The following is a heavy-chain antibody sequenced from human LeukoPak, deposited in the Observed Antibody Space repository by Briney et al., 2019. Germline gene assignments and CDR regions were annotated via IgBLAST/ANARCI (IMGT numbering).Heavy chain of an antibody. V-gene: IGHV4-31*03. J-gene: IGHJ4*02. D-gene: IGHD2-2*01. CDR1: GGSISSGGYY. CDR3: ARDRPAAPLDY. Sequence: SETLSLTCTVSGGSISSGGYYWSWIRQHPGKGLEWIGYIYYSGSTYYNPSLKSRVTISVDTSKNQFSLKLSSVTAADTAVYYCARDRPAAPLDYWGQGTLVTVSS. CDR2: IYYSGST.